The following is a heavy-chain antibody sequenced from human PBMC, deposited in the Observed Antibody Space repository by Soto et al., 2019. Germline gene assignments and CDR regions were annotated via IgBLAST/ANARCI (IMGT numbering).Heavy chain of an antibody. V-gene: IGHV3-23*01. Sequence: EVQLLESGGGLVQPGGSLRLSCEASGFTFSSYAMRWVRQAPGKGLEYVSSISGSGDSPYYADSVKGRFTISRDNSKNTLYLQMNSLRAEDTAVYYCAKERCSSSSCYDMDVWGQGTTVTVSS. J-gene: IGHJ6*02. CDR2: ISGSGDSP. CDR3: AKERCSSSSCYDMDV. CDR1: GFTFSSYA. D-gene: IGHD2-2*01.